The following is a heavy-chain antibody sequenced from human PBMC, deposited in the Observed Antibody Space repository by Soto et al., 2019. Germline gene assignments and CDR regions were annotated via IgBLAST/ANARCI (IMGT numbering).Heavy chain of an antibody. CDR3: AKDEGGWELRDNFDY. J-gene: IGHJ4*02. CDR1: GFTFSSYG. V-gene: IGHV3-30*18. D-gene: IGHD1-26*01. Sequence: QVQLVESGGGVVQPGRSLRLSCAASGFTFSSYGMHWVRQAPGKGLEWVAVISYDGSNKYYADSVKGRFTISRDNSKNTLYLQMNSLRAEDTAVYYCAKDEGGWELRDNFDYWGQGTLVTVSS. CDR2: ISYDGSNK.